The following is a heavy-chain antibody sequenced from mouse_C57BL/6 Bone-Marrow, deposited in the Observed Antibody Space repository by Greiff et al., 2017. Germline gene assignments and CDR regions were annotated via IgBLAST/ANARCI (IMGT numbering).Heavy chain of an antibody. CDR2: ILPGSGST. CDR3: ESGYCGSSVWAY. CDR1: GYTFTGYW. V-gene: IGHV1-9*01. Sequence: QVQLQQSGAELIKPGASVKLSCKATGYTFTGYWIEWVKQRPGHGLEWIGEILPGSGSTNYKEKFKGKATFTADTSSNTAYMQLSSLTTEDSAIYYCESGYCGSSVWAYWGQGTLVTVSA. J-gene: IGHJ3*01. D-gene: IGHD1-1*01.